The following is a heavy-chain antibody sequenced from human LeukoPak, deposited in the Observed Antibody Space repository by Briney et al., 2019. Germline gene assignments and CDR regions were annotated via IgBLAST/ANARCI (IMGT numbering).Heavy chain of an antibody. Sequence: PSETLSLTCTVSDGSISDYHWVWIRQPPGKGLEWIGDIYSSGHTGYTPYLRGRVSMSIDASRNHFSLKVYSVTTADTAVYYCAKGGQWAETNWFDPWGRGILVTVS. J-gene: IGHJ5*02. CDR3: AKGGQWAETNWFDP. V-gene: IGHV4-59*12. CDR2: IYSSGHT. D-gene: IGHD1-26*01. CDR1: DGSISDYH.